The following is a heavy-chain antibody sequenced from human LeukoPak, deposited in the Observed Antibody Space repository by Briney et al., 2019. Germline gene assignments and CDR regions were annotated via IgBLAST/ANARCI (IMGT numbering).Heavy chain of an antibody. CDR2: ISYDGSNK. CDR1: GFTFSSYG. Sequence: GGSLRLSCAASGFTFSSYGMHWVRQAPGKGLEWVAVISYDGSNKYYADSVKGRFTISRDNSKNTLYLQMNSLRAEDTAVYYCAKDLGSGSYLDYFDYWGQGTLVTVSS. J-gene: IGHJ4*02. CDR3: AKDLGSGSYLDYFDY. D-gene: IGHD1-26*01. V-gene: IGHV3-30*18.